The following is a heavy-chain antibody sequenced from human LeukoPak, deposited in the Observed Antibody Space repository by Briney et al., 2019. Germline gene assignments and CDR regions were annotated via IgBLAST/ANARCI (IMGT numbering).Heavy chain of an antibody. D-gene: IGHD3-10*01. Sequence: PGGSLRLSCAASGFTFSSYSMNWVRQAPGKGLEWVSYISSSSSTIYYADSVKGRFTISRDNAKNSLYLQMNSLRDEDTAVYYCARDPIMVRGAISYYYGMDAWGQGTTVTVSS. CDR2: ISSSSSTI. CDR1: GFTFSSYS. J-gene: IGHJ6*02. CDR3: ARDPIMVRGAISYYYGMDA. V-gene: IGHV3-48*02.